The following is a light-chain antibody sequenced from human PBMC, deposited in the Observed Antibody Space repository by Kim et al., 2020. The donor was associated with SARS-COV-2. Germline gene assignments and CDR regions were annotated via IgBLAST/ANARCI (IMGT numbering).Light chain of an antibody. Sequence: SYELTQPPSVSVAPGQTARITCGGNNIGSKSVHWYQQKPGQAPVLVIYYGDDRPSGIPERFSGSNSGNTATLTISRVEAGDEADYYCQVWDSSSDHNVFG. CDR3: QVWDSSSDHNV. J-gene: IGLJ1*01. CDR1: NIGSKS. V-gene: IGLV3-21*04. CDR2: YGD.